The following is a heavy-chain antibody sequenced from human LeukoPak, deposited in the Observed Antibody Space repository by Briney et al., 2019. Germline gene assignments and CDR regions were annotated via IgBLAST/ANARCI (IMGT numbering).Heavy chain of an antibody. V-gene: IGHV3-7*01. D-gene: IGHD6-13*01. CDR2: IKQDGSEK. CDR3: ARDEIAAAGTAFYYYYYMDV. J-gene: IGHJ6*03. Sequence: GGSLRLSCAASGFTFSSYGMNWVRQAPGKGLEWVANIKQDGSEKYYVDSVKGRFTISRDNAKNSLYLQMNSLRAEDTAVYYCARDEIAAAGTAFYYYYYMDVWGKGTTVTVSS. CDR1: GFTFSSYG.